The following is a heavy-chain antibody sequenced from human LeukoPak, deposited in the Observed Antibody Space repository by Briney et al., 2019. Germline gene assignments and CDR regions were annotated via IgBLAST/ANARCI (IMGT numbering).Heavy chain of an antibody. CDR1: GGSISSSSSY. CDR3: ARDGSYGGDRPLDY. D-gene: IGHD4/OR15-4a*01. Sequence: PSETLSLTCTVSGGSISSSSSYWGWIRQSPEKGLEWIGDINHSGTTNYNPSLKSRVTISVDTSKNQFSLKLTSVTAADTAVYYCARDGSYGGDRPLDYWGQGTLVTVSS. J-gene: IGHJ4*02. CDR2: INHSGTT. V-gene: IGHV4-39*07.